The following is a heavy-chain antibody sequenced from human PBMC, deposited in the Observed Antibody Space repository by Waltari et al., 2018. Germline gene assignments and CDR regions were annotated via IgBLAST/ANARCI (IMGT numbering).Heavy chain of an antibody. CDR2: IYASGSA. V-gene: IGHV3-53*01. Sequence: QLVESGGGLMQPGGSVRLSCAASGFSVTDHYMAWVRQAPGKGLEWVSTIYASGSAYYTDSVKGRFSISRDNSQNTLYLQLNSLRTEDTAVFYCAKIRTTAAHDAFDIWGQGTLVTVSS. CDR3: AKIRTTAAHDAFDI. D-gene: IGHD6-25*01. CDR1: GFSVTDHY. J-gene: IGHJ3*02.